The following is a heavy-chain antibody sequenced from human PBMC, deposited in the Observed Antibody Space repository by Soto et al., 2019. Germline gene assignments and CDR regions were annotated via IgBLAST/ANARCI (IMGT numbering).Heavy chain of an antibody. J-gene: IGHJ4*02. CDR3: AGSVPYSSSSFHY. Sequence: SETLSLTCTVSGGSISHYYWNWIRQPAGKGLEWIGRIYISGSTNYNPSLKSRVTMSVDTSKNQFSLKVRSVTAADTAVYYCAGSVPYSSSSFHYWGQGTLVTVSS. V-gene: IGHV4-4*07. D-gene: IGHD6-6*01. CDR1: GGSISHYY. CDR2: IYISGST.